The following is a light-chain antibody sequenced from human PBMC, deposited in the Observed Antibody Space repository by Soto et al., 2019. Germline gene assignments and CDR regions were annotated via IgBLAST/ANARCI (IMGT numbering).Light chain of an antibody. Sequence: EIVLTQSPGTLSLSPGERATLSCRASQSISSPYLAWYQQKPGQAPRLIIDGASSRATGVPDRFSGSGSGTDFTLRISRLEPEAFALYYCQQYDSWTFGQGTKLEIK. V-gene: IGKV3-20*01. J-gene: IGKJ1*01. CDR3: QQYDSWT. CDR1: QSISSPY. CDR2: GAS.